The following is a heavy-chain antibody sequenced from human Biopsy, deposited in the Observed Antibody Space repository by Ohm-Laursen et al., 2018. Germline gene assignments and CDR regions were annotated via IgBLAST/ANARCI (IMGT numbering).Heavy chain of an antibody. V-gene: IGHV1-69*01. D-gene: IGHD1/OR15-1a*01. CDR3: ARGGGYNWNNGWFDP. Sequence: SSVTVSCTASGGTFSSSAITWVRQAPGQGLGWMGGIIGIFRTAHYAQKFQGRVTITADEFMSTAYMELSSLRSEDTAVYYCARGGGYNWNNGWFDPWGQGTLVTVSS. CDR2: IIGIFRTA. CDR1: GGTFSSSA. J-gene: IGHJ5*02.